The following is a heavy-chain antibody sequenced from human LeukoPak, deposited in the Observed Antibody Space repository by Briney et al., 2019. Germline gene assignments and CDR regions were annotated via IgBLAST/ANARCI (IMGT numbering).Heavy chain of an antibody. Sequence: PGGSLRLSCAASGFTFSDHYMSWIRQAPGKGLELVSYISSSGSPIYYADSVKGRFTVSRDNAKKSLYLQMNNLRAEDTVVYFCARARWELRLLFDYWGQGSLVTVSS. V-gene: IGHV3-11*04. CDR2: ISSSGSPI. CDR3: ARARWELRLLFDY. J-gene: IGHJ4*02. CDR1: GFTFSDHY. D-gene: IGHD2-15*01.